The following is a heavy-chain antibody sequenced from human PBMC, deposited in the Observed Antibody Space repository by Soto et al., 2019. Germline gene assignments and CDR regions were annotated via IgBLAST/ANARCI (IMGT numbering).Heavy chain of an antibody. V-gene: IGHV1-18*01. D-gene: IGHD1-7*01. J-gene: IGHJ6*02. CDR1: GYTFTSYG. Sequence: EASVKVSCKASGYTFTSYGISWARQAPGQGLEWMGWISAYNGNTNYAQKLQGRVTMTTDTSTSTAYMELRSLRSDDTAVYYCARDWNYVEYYYYYGMDVWGQGTTVIVSS. CDR2: ISAYNGNT. CDR3: ARDWNYVEYYYYYGMDV.